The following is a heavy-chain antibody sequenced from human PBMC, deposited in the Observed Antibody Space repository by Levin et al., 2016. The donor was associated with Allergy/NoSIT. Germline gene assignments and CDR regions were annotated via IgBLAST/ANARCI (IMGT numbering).Heavy chain of an antibody. CDR1: GFSFTNAW. J-gene: IGHJ4*02. Sequence: GESLKISCAASGFSFTNAWVSWVRQAPGKGLEWIGRIKDKADGGPTDYAAFVKGRFYISRDDSKNTVYLQIYSLKFEDTAVYYCTTGGGTMDYWGQGTLVTVSS. D-gene: IGHD2-15*01. CDR3: TTGGGTMDY. CDR2: IKDKADGGPT. V-gene: IGHV3-15*01.